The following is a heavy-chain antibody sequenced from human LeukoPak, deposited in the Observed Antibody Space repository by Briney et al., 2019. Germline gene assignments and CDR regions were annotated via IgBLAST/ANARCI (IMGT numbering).Heavy chain of an antibody. D-gene: IGHD3-3*01. J-gene: IGHJ5*02. CDR1: GLTVLTYA. Sequence: GAPRRSSQACGLTVLTYAMHWVRRAPREGGDWGARVSYYGCNEYFTYPVKGRFTISRDNSKNTLYLEMNSLRTEDTAVYYCARETNCQSGYRWCDPWGQGTLVTVS. CDR3: ARETNCQSGYRWCDP. CDR2: VSYYGCNE. V-gene: IGHV3-30*10.